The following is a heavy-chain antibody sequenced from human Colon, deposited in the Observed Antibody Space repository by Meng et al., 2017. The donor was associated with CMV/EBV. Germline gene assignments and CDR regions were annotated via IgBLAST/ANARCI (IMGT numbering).Heavy chain of an antibody. CDR3: ARDRYYYGSGSHGYFDY. J-gene: IGHJ4*02. Sequence: ASVKVSCKASGYTFTSYYMHWVRQAPGQGLEWMGIINPSGGSTSYAQKFQGRVTMTRDTSTSTVYMELSSLRSEDTAVYYCARDRYYYGSGSHGYFDYWGQGTLVTAS. D-gene: IGHD3-10*01. V-gene: IGHV1-46*01. CDR1: GYTFTSYY. CDR2: INPSGGST.